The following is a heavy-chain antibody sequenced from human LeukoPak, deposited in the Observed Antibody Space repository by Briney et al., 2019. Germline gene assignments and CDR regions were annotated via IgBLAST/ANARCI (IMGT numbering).Heavy chain of an antibody. J-gene: IGHJ4*02. Sequence: GGSLRLSCAASGFTFSSYSMNWVRQAPGKGLEWVSSISSSSSSYIYYADSVKGRFTISRDNAKNSLYLQMNSLRAEDTAVYYCARDGGAVAGPGSSDYWGQGTLVTVSS. CDR1: GFTFSSYS. D-gene: IGHD6-19*01. CDR3: ARDGGAVAGPGSSDY. CDR2: ISSSSSSYI. V-gene: IGHV3-21*01.